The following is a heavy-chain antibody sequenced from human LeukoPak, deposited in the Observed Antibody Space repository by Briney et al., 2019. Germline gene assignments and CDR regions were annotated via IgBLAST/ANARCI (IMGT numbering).Heavy chain of an antibody. V-gene: IGHV3-23*01. Sequence: PWGSLRLSFVASGFAFSDYDMNWFRQAPGTGLEWVSTNSASGGATYYADSVRGRLTISRDNSKNTLYLQMSSLKAEDTAVYYCAKGLRFFEWPPDYWGQGTLVTVSS. D-gene: IGHD3-3*01. CDR1: GFAFSDYD. CDR3: AKGLRFFEWPPDY. CDR2: NSASGGAT. J-gene: IGHJ4*02.